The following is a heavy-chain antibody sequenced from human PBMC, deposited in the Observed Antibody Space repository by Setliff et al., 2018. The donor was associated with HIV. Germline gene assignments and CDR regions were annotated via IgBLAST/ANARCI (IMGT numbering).Heavy chain of an antibody. D-gene: IGHD2-21*02. V-gene: IGHV4-38-2*01. J-gene: IGHJ3*02. CDR2: IYHSGST. CDR1: GYSISSGYY. Sequence: SETLSLTCAVSGYSISSGYYWGWIRQPPGKGLEWIGSIYHSGSTYYNPSLKSRVTMSVDTSKNQFSLNLNSVTAADTAVYYCARGQGCGGGCHYAFEMWGQGTMVTVSS. CDR3: ARGQGCGGGCHYAFEM.